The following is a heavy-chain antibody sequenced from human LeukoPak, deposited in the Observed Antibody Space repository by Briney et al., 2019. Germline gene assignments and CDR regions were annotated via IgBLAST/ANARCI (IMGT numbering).Heavy chain of an antibody. J-gene: IGHJ4*02. V-gene: IGHV6-1*01. CDR3: ARQDLYGSPLYFDY. Sequence: SQTLSLTCAISGDSVSSNSAAWNWIRQSPSRGLEWLGRTYYRSKWYNDYAVSVKSRITINPDTSKNQFSLKLSSVTAADTAVYYCARQDLYGSPLYFDYWGQGTLVTVSS. CDR2: TYYRSKWYN. D-gene: IGHD3-10*01. CDR1: GDSVSSNSAA.